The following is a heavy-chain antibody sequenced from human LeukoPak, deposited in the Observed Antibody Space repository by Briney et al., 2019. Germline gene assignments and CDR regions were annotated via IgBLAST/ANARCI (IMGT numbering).Heavy chain of an antibody. V-gene: IGHV1-69*13. CDR3: AREGIAARTSGFDP. Sequence: GASVKVSCKASGGTFSSYAISWVRQAPGQGLEWMGGIIPIFGTANYAQKFQGRVTITADESTSTAYMELSSLRSEDTAVYYCAREGIAARTSGFDPWGQGTLVTVSS. CDR2: IIPIFGTA. J-gene: IGHJ5*02. CDR1: GGTFSSYA. D-gene: IGHD6-6*01.